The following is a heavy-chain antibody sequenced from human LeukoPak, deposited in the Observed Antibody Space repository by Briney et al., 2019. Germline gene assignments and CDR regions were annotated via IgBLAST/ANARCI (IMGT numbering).Heavy chain of an antibody. Sequence: PSETLSLTCTVSGGSISGGSYYWGWIRQPPGKGLEWIGSDYYAGSAYYNPSLKSRVTISVDRSKNQFSLKLTSVTAADTAVYYCARDRHYDTSGADYWGQGTLVTVSS. J-gene: IGHJ4*02. D-gene: IGHD3-22*01. CDR1: GGSISGGSYY. V-gene: IGHV4-39*07. CDR2: DYYAGSA. CDR3: ARDRHYDTSGADY.